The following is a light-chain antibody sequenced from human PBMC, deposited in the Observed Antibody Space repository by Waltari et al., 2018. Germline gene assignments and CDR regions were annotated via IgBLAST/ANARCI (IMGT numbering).Light chain of an antibody. CDR3: QQRSSWTPHT. CDR1: QSVGTY. Sequence: EIVLTQSPATLSLSPGEPATLSCRASQSVGTYLAWYQQKPGQAPRLLIYDASNRATGIPARFRGSGSGTDFTLTISSLEAEDFAVYYCQQRSSWTPHTFGPGARLEIK. J-gene: IGKJ2*01. CDR2: DAS. V-gene: IGKV3-11*01.